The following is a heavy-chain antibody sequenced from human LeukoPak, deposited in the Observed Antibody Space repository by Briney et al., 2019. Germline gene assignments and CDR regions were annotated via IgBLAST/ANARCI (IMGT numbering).Heavy chain of an antibody. CDR3: ARGGVTRIMKDIYFDH. Sequence: GGSLRLSCAASGFYFSSYAMHWVRQAPGKGLEYVSAISSSGGRSEGGSTYYASSVKGRFTISRDNSKNTLYLQMGSLRVEDMAVYYCARGGVTRIMKDIYFDHWGQGIPVTVSS. CDR2: ISSSGGRSEGGST. D-gene: IGHD2-15*01. CDR1: GFYFSSYA. V-gene: IGHV3-64*01. J-gene: IGHJ4*02.